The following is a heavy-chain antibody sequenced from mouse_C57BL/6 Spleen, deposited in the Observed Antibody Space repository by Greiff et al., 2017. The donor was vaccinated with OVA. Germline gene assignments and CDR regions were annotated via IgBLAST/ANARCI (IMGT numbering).Heavy chain of an antibody. D-gene: IGHD1-1*01. CDR2: IDTSDSET. Sequence: VQLQQPGAELVRPGSSVKLSCTASGYTFTSYWMHWVQQRPIQGLEWIGNIDTSDSETHYNQKFKDKATLTVDKSSSTAYMQLSRLTSEDSAVYYCARSEVVGYFDVWGTGTTVTVSS. CDR1: GYTFTSYW. V-gene: IGHV1-52*01. J-gene: IGHJ1*03. CDR3: ARSEVVGYFDV.